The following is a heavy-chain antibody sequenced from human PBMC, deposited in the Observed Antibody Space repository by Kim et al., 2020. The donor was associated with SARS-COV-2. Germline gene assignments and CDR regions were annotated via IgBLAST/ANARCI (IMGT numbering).Heavy chain of an antibody. V-gene: IGHV3-48*04. D-gene: IGHD2-15*01. CDR3: ARETLGYCSGGSCHLYYYYGMDV. J-gene: IGHJ6*02. CDR1: GFTFSSYS. CDR2: ISSSSSTI. Sequence: GGSLRLSCAASGFTFSSYSMNWVRQAPGKGLEWVSYISSSSSTIYYADSVKGRFTISRDNAKNSLYLQMNSLRAEDTAVYYCARETLGYCSGGSCHLYYYYGMDVWGQGTTVTVSS.